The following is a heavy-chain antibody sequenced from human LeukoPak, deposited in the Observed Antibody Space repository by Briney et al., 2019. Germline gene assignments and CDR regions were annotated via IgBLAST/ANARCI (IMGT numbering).Heavy chain of an antibody. V-gene: IGHV3-48*03. CDR3: AELGITMIGGV. CDR1: GFTFSSFD. J-gene: IGHJ6*04. D-gene: IGHD3-10*02. Sequence: GGSLRLSCAATGFTFSSFDMNWVRQAAGKGLEWLSYISNSGSTIYYADSVKGRFTISRDNAKNSLYLQMNSLRAEDTAVYYCAELGITMIGGVWGKGTTVTISS. CDR2: ISNSGSTI.